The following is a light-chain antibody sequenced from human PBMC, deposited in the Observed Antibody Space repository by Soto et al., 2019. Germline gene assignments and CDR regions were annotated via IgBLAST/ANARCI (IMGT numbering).Light chain of an antibody. J-gene: IGLJ1*01. Sequence: QSVLTQPPSISGAPGQRVTISFTGSSSNIGAGSDVHWYHQLPGTAPKLLIYGNTNRPSGVPDRVSGSKSGTSASLAIAGLQTEDEGDYYCQTYDSSLSGLYVVGTGTKLTVL. V-gene: IGLV1-40*01. CDR1: SSNIGAGSD. CDR2: GNT. CDR3: QTYDSSLSGLYV.